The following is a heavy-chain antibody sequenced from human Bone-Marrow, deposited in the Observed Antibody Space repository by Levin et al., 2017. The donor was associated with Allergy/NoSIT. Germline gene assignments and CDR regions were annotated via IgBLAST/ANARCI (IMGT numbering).Heavy chain of an antibody. D-gene: IGHD6-6*01. CDR2: IWYDGKDK. CDR3: ARVASIATRGYQYYGMDV. Sequence: GESLKISCEASGFSFSTYGMHWVRQAPGKGLEWVAFIWYDGKDKNFVDSVKGRFSISRDNSKNTLFLQMNSLRAEDTAVYYCARVASIATRGYQYYGMDVWGQGTTVTVSS. CDR1: GFSFSTYG. V-gene: IGHV3-33*01. J-gene: IGHJ6*02.